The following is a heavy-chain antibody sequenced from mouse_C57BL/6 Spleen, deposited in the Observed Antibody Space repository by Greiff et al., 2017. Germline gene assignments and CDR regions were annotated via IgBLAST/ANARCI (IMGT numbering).Heavy chain of an antibody. Sequence: VQLQQSGAELVRPGTSVKVSCKASGYAFTNYLIEWVKQRPGQGLEWIGVINPGSGGTNYNEKFKGKATLTADKSSSTAYMQLSSLTAEDSAVYFCARSGGDYWGQGTTLTVSS. V-gene: IGHV1-54*01. CDR2: INPGSGGT. D-gene: IGHD3-1*01. CDR3: ARSGGDY. CDR1: GYAFTNYL. J-gene: IGHJ2*01.